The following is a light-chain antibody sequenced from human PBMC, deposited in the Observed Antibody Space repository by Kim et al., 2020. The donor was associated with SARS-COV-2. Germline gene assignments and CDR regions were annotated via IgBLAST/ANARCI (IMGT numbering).Light chain of an antibody. CDR2: GAS. CDR3: QHYNDWPLFT. J-gene: IGKJ2*01. CDR1: QSVGSN. Sequence: VSPGERVTRSCRASQSVGSNLAWYQQKPGQAPRLVIYGASTRATAVPARCSASGSGTEYTLTISSLQSEDFVVYFCQHYNDWPLFTFGQGTKLEI. V-gene: IGKV3-15*01.